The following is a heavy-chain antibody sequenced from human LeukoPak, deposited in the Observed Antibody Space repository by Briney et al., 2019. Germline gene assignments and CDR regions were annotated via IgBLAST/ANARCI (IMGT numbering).Heavy chain of an antibody. CDR1: GDSVSSNSAA. V-gene: IGHV6-1*01. J-gene: IGHJ4*02. CDR2: TYYRSEWYK. CDR3: ARGGVSGIVARRVDY. Sequence: SQTLSLTCTISGDSVSSNSAAWNWIRQSPSRGLEWLGRTYYRSEWYKDYAVSVKSRITINPDTSKNQFSLQLSSVTAADTAVFYCARGGVSGIVARRVDYWGQGILVTVSS. D-gene: IGHD5-12*01.